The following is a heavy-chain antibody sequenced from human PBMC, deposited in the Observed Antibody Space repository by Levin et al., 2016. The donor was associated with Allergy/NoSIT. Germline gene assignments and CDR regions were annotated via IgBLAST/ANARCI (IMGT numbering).Heavy chain of an antibody. CDR1: GFIFSNYA. D-gene: IGHD3-3*01. J-gene: IGHJ4*02. CDR3: AKGAIFGVLLKAYYFDD. Sequence: GESLKISCVTSGFIFSNYAMSWVRQAPGKGLEWVSGIRNTGGGTDYADSVKGRFTISRDNSKNTLYLQMSSLRAEDTAMYYCAKGAIFGVLLKAYYFDDWGQGTLVTVSS. V-gene: IGHV3-23*01. CDR2: IRNTGGGT.